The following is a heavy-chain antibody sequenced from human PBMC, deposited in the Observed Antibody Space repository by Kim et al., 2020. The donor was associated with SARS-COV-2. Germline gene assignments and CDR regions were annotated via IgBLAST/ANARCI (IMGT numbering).Heavy chain of an antibody. V-gene: IGHV4-39*07. CDR1: GGSISSSSYY. J-gene: IGHJ4*02. CDR2: IYYSGST. D-gene: IGHD3-22*01. CDR3: ASHNVKNYYDSGGIDY. Sequence: SETLSLTCTVSGGSISSSSYYWGWIRQPPGKGLEWIGSIYYSGSTYYNPSLKSRVTISVDTSKNQFSLKLSSVTAADTAVYYCASHNVKNYYDSGGIDYWGQGTLVTVSS.